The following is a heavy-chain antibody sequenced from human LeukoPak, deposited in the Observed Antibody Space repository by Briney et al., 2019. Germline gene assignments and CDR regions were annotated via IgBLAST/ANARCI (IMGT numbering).Heavy chain of an antibody. CDR2: IWYDGSKN. V-gene: IGHV3-33*08. CDR1: GFTFSSYS. Sequence: GSLRLSCAASGFTFSSYSMNWVREAPGKGLEWVAIIWYDGSKNYYADSVKGRFTISRDNFNNTLYLQMNSLRAEDTALYYCARAPYTTGRSFYFDSWGQGTLVTVSS. J-gene: IGHJ4*02. D-gene: IGHD2-2*02. CDR3: ARAPYTTGRSFYFDS.